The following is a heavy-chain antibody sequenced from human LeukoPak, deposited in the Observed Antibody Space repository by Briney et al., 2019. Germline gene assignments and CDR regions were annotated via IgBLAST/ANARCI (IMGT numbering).Heavy chain of an antibody. Sequence: SETLSLTCSVSGDSVSKSDSYWDWIRQPPGKGLEWIGTIYYSGRTYYSPSLKSRVTMSVDPSNNQFSLNLRSVTAADTAVYYCARRRYYDGSGYLEWGQGTLLSVSS. J-gene: IGHJ1*01. CDR3: ARRRYYDGSGYLE. CDR2: IYYSGRT. V-gene: IGHV4-39*01. D-gene: IGHD3-22*01. CDR1: GDSVSKSDSY.